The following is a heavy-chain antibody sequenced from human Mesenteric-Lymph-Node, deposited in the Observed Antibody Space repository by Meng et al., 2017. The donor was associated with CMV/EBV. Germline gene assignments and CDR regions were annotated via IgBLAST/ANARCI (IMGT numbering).Heavy chain of an antibody. CDR3: ARDPRLGGSGLFDP. CDR2: VNWNSGSI. CDR1: GFRFDDYG. D-gene: IGHD3-16*01. J-gene: IGHJ5*02. V-gene: IGHV3-20*04. Sequence: GESLKISCAASGFRFDDYGMSWVRQSPGKGLEWVAGVNWNSGSIDYADSVKGRFTISRDNAKNSLYLQMNSLRAEDTAVYYCARDPRLGGSGLFDPWGQGTLVTVSS.